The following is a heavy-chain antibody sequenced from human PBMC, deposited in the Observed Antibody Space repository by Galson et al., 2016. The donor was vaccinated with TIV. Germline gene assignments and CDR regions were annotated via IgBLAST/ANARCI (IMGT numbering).Heavy chain of an antibody. CDR3: ARARGYNFENAFHV. J-gene: IGHJ3*01. V-gene: IGHV1-46*01. D-gene: IGHD5-18*01. Sequence: SVKVSCKASGYIFTSDYFHWVRQAPGQGLEWMGVIDPSNGGATFAQTFQGRVTISADEFPSAAYMELSSLRFEDTAVYYCARARGYNFENAFHVWGQGTKGTVSS. CDR2: IDPSNGGA. CDR1: GYIFTSDY.